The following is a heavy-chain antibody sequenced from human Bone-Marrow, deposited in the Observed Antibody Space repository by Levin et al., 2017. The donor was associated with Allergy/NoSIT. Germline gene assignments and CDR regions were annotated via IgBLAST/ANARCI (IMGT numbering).Heavy chain of an antibody. CDR2: ITHDGKIT. CDR1: GFSFSGYG. D-gene: IGHD1-26*01. Sequence: GGSLRLSCPASGFSFSGYGLHWVRQAPGKGLEWVAVITHDGKITYYADSVKGRFTISRDNSRNTLFLQMNSLRVDDTAMYYCARDREGATAFGGFDYWGQGILVTVSS. CDR3: ARDREGATAFGGFDY. J-gene: IGHJ4*02. V-gene: IGHV3-30*14.